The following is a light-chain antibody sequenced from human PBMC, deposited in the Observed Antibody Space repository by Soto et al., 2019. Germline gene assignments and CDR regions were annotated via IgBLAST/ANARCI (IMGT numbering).Light chain of an antibody. CDR3: QQRSNWLMYT. CDR1: QSVSSD. J-gene: IGKJ2*01. Sequence: EIVMTQSPATLSLSPGERATLSCRASQSVSSDLAWYQQKPSQAPRLLIYDASNRATGIPARFSGSGSGTDFTLTISSLEPEDFAVYYCQQRSNWLMYTFGQGTKLEIK. V-gene: IGKV3-11*01. CDR2: DAS.